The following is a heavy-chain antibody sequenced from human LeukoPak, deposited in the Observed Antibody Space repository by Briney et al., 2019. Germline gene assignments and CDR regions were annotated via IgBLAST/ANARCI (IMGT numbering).Heavy chain of an antibody. J-gene: IGHJ6*03. D-gene: IGHD4/OR15-4a*01. Sequence: GGSLRLSCAASGFTFDDYGISWVRQAPGKGLEWVSGINWNGGSTGYADSVKGRFTISSDNAKNSLYLQMNSLRAEDTALYYCAKHLTTYYYYYMDVWGKGTTVTVSS. CDR1: GFTFDDYG. CDR3: AKHLTTYYYYYMDV. CDR2: INWNGGST. V-gene: IGHV3-20*04.